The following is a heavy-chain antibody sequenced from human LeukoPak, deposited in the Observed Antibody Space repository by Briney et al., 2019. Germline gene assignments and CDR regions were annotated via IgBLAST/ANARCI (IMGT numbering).Heavy chain of an antibody. CDR2: VHYSGST. CDR1: GGSISNFY. CDR3: ARAVSGYSYALDV. Sequence: RASETLSLTCTVSGGSISNFYWSWIRQLPGQGLEWIGHVHYSGSTSYNPSLKSRVTISVDTSKNQFSLKLSSVTAADTAVYYCARAVSGYSYALDVWGRGTTVTVSS. D-gene: IGHD3-16*02. V-gene: IGHV4-59*08. J-gene: IGHJ6*02.